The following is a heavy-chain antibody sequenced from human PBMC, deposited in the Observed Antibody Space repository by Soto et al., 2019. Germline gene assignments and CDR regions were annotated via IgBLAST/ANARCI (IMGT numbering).Heavy chain of an antibody. CDR2: IHPSGNA. D-gene: IGHD2-15*01. Sequence: QVQLQQWGAGLLKPSETLSLTCAVYGGSFSNYYWSWIRLPPGKGLEWVGEIHPSGNAFYNPSLERRVTMLMDTSKSQFSLTLISVTAADTAVYFCARGQDSAKIGYWGQGTLVTVSS. J-gene: IGHJ4*02. CDR3: ARGQDSAKIGY. CDR1: GGSFSNYY. V-gene: IGHV4-34*01.